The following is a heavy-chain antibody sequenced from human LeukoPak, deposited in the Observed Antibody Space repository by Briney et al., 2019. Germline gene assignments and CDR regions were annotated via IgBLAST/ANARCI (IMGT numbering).Heavy chain of an antibody. CDR2: IKQDGSEK. Sequence: GGSLRLSCAASGFTFSSYWMGWVRQAPGKGLEWVANIKQDGSEKYYVDSVRGRFTISRDNAKNSLYLQMNCLRAEDTAVYYCARGKIAAAGLFEYWGLGTLVTVSS. CDR1: GFTFSSYW. V-gene: IGHV3-7*04. J-gene: IGHJ4*02. CDR3: ARGKIAAAGLFEY. D-gene: IGHD6-13*01.